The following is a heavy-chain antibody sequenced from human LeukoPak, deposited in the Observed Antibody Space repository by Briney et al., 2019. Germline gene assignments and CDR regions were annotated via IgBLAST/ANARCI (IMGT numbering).Heavy chain of an antibody. CDR2: ISSSSSYI. D-gene: IGHD1-26*01. CDR3: ARDLVKLGIWELFDY. J-gene: IGHJ4*02. V-gene: IGHV3-21*01. Sequence: PGGSLRLSCAASGFTFSSYSMNWVRQAPGKGLEWVSSISSSSSYIYYADSVKGRFTISRDNAKNSLYLQMDSLRAEDTAVYYCARDLVKLGIWELFDYWSQGTLVTVSS. CDR1: GFTFSSYS.